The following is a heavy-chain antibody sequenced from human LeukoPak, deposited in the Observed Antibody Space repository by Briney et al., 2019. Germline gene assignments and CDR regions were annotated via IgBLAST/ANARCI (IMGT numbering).Heavy chain of an antibody. CDR3: AGGLGPPGKARWFDP. CDR2: INPSGGGT. V-gene: IGHV1-46*01. CDR1: GYTFTTYY. D-gene: IGHD1-14*01. J-gene: IGHJ5*02. Sequence: ASVKVSCKASGYTFTTYYMHWVRQAPGQGLEWMGIINPSGGGTTYAQKFQGRVTMTRDTSTSTVYMDLSSLRSEDTAVYYCAGGLGPPGKARWFDPWGLGTLDTVSS.